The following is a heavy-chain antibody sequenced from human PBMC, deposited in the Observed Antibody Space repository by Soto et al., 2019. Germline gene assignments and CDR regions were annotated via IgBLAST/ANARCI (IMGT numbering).Heavy chain of an antibody. V-gene: IGHV3-64D*08. CDR2: ISSNGGST. CDR1: GFTFSSYA. Sequence: GGSLRLSCSASGFTFSSYAMHWVRQAPGKGLEYVSAISSNGGSTYYADSVKGRFTISRDNSKNTLYLQMRSLRVEDTAVYYCAYSNIVGGSDAFDIWGQGTMVTVSS. J-gene: IGHJ3*02. CDR3: AYSNIVGGSDAFDI. D-gene: IGHD1-26*01.